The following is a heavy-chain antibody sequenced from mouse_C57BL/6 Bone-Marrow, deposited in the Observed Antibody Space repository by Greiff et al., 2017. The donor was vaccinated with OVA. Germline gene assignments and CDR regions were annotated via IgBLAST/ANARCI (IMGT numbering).Heavy chain of an antibody. Sequence: QVQLQQPGAELVRPGSSVKLSCKASGYTFTSYWMDWVKQRPGQGLEWIGNIYPSDSETHYNQKFKDKATLTVDKSSSTAYMQLSSLTSEDSSVYFCSRVRWLDCYFYVWCTGTTVTVSS. CDR1: GYTFTSYW. CDR2: IYPSDSET. J-gene: IGHJ1*03. CDR3: SRVRWLDCYFYV. V-gene: IGHV1-61*01. D-gene: IGHD2-3*01.